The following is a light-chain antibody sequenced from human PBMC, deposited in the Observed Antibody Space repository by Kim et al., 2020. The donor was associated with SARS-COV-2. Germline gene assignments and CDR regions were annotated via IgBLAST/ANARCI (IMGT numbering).Light chain of an antibody. Sequence: AFVGERVTITCRGSQAIGTYLAWFQQKPGRAPKSLIYAASNLHSGVPSKFSGNGSGADFTLTISSLQPEDFATYYCQQYKIYPWTFGRGTKVDIK. CDR3: QQYKIYPWT. V-gene: IGKV1-16*02. CDR2: AAS. J-gene: IGKJ1*01. CDR1: QAIGTY.